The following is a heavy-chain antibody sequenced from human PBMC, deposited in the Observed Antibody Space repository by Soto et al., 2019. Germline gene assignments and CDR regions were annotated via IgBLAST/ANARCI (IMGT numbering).Heavy chain of an antibody. D-gene: IGHD3-10*01. CDR2: IFYSGST. V-gene: IGHV4-31*03. CDR3: ARDLLGGSYGMDV. J-gene: IGHJ6*02. Sequence: QVQLQESGPGLVKPSQTLSLTCTVSGGSINNGGYYWSWIRQHPGKGLEWIGYIFYSGSTYYNPSLKSRVTISVDTSKNQFSLKLSSVTAADTAVYYCARDLLGGSYGMDVWGQGTTVTVSS. CDR1: GGSINNGGYY.